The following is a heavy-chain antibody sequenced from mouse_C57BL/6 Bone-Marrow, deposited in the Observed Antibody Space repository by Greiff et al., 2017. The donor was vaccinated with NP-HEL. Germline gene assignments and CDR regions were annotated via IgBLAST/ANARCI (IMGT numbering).Heavy chain of an antibody. J-gene: IGHJ1*03. CDR1: GFSLTSYG. Sequence: QVQLQQSGPGLVQPSQSLSITCTVSGFSLTSYGVHWVRQSPGKGLEWLGVIWSGGSTDSTAAFISRLSISKKNTKSQVFFKKNSLQADDTAIYYCARRDIYYGNYWYCEVWGTGTTVTVSS. CDR2: IWSGGST. D-gene: IGHD2-1*01. CDR3: ARRDIYYGNYWYCEV. V-gene: IGHV2-2*01.